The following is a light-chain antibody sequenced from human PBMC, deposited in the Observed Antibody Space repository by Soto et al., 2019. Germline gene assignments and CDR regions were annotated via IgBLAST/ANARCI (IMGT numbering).Light chain of an antibody. V-gene: IGKV3D-15*01. CDR3: QQYDNWPWT. CDR1: QALNTR. J-gene: IGKJ1*01. CDR2: LTS. Sequence: EIVLTQSPATLSAFPGDRVTLSCRASQALNTRLAWYQHKPGQAPRLLIYLTSNRAAGVPSRFSAWGSETDFTLAISSLQSEDFAVYYCQQYDNWPWTFGQGTKVDIK.